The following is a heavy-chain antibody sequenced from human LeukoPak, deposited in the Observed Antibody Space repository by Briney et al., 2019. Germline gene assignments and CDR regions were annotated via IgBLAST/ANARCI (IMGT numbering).Heavy chain of an antibody. J-gene: IGHJ3*02. CDR2: INPSGGST. Sequence: ASVKVSCKASGYTFTSYYMHWLRQAPGQGLEWMGIINPSGGSTSYAQKFQGRVTMTRDTSTSTIYMELSSLRSEDTAVYYCAIAGTSDAFDIWGQGTMVTVFS. D-gene: IGHD1-26*01. V-gene: IGHV1-46*01. CDR3: AIAGTSDAFDI. CDR1: GYTFTSYY.